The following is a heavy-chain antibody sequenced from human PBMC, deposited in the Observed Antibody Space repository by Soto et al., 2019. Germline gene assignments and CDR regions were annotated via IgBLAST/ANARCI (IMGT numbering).Heavy chain of an antibody. CDR1: GYTLTELS. J-gene: IGHJ4*02. V-gene: IGHV1-24*01. Sequence: ASVKVSCKVSGYTLTELSMHWVRQAPGKGLEWMGGFDPEDGETIYAQKFQGRVTMTEDTSTDTAYMELSSLRSEDTAVYYCATAPYGGNSGILDYWGQGTLVTVSS. CDR2: FDPEDGET. CDR3: ATAPYGGNSGILDY. D-gene: IGHD4-17*01.